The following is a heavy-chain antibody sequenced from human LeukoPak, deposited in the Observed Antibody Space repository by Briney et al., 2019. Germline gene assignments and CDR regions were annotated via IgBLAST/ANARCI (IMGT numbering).Heavy chain of an antibody. J-gene: IGHJ3*02. CDR2: ISAYNGNT. CDR3: ARDRNFPHPIPRPAFDI. Sequence: GASVKVSCKASGYTFTSYGISWVRQAPGQGLEWMGWISAYNGNTNYVQKLQGRVTMTTDTSTSTAYMELRSLRSDDTAVYYCARDRNFPHPIPRPAFDIWGQGTTVTVSS. CDR1: GYTFTSYG. V-gene: IGHV1-18*01. D-gene: IGHD2/OR15-2a*01.